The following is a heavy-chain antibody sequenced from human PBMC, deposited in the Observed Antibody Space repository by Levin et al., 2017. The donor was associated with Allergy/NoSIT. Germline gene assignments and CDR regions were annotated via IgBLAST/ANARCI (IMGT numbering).Heavy chain of an antibody. D-gene: IGHD2-15*01. CDR2: IYYSGST. Sequence: SQTLSLTCTVSGGSISSYYWSWIRQPPGKGLEWIGYIYYSGSTNYNPSLKSRVTISVDTSKNQFSLKLNSVTAADTAVYYCAGTVDCSGGSCYHSSWFDPWGQGTLVIVSS. CDR1: GGSISSYY. J-gene: IGHJ5*02. CDR3: AGTVDCSGGSCYHSSWFDP. V-gene: IGHV4-59*08.